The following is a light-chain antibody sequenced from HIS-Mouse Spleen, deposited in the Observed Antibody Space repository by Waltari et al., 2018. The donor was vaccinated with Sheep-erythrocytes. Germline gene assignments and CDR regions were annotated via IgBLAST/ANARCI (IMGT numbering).Light chain of an antibody. CDR3: QAWDSSTAWV. Sequence: QSVLTQPPSASGTPGQRVTISCSGSSSNIGSNTVNWYQQLPGTAPKLLIYSNSPGPSGVPDRFSGSEAGPSASLAISGLQSEDVADYYCQAWDSSTAWVFGGGTKLTVL. J-gene: IGLJ3*02. V-gene: IGLV1-44*01. CDR1: SSNIGSNT. CDR2: SNS.